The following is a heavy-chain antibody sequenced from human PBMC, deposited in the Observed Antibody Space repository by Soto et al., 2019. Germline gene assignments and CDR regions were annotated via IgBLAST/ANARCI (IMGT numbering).Heavy chain of an antibody. CDR2: IRSKAYGGTI. CDR1: GFSFAENA. CDR3: TRAGIDKSGATHYYYGMDV. D-gene: IGHD5-12*01. Sequence: EVQLVESGGGLVQPGRSLRLACTASGFSFAENAMSWVRQAPGKGLEWVGFIRSKAYGGTIDYAASVKGRFTFSRDDSRSVAYLQMNDLKTEDTAVYYCTRAGIDKSGATHYYYGMDVWGRGTTVTVSS. J-gene: IGHJ6*02. V-gene: IGHV3-49*04.